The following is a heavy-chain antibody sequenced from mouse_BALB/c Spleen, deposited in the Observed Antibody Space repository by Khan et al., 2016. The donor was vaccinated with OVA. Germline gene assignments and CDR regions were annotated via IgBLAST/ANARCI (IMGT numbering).Heavy chain of an antibody. Sequence: EVQLVESGGGLVQPGGSRKLSCAASGFPFSSFGMHWVRQAPEKGLEWVAYISSGSYNIYYADKVKGRFTISRAHPKNTLLLQMTSLRSEDTAMYYCTRLAYYYDSEGFAYWGQGTLVTVSA. CDR1: GFPFSSFG. CDR2: ISSGSYNI. J-gene: IGHJ3*01. D-gene: IGHD1-1*01. V-gene: IGHV5-17*02. CDR3: TRLAYYYDSEGFAY.